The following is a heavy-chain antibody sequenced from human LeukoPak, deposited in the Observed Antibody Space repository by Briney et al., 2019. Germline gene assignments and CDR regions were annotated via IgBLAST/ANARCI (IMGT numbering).Heavy chain of an antibody. V-gene: IGHV3-53*01. Sequence: GGSLRLSCAASGLTVSGKYMMWVRQAPGKGLEWVSLNYSGGRPYYADSVRGRFTISRDTSKNTLFLQMSSLRAEDTALYYCATDGSYGQGYFDFWGQGTLVTVSS. J-gene: IGHJ4*02. CDR2: NYSGGRP. CDR3: ATDGSYGQGYFDF. CDR1: GLTVSGKY. D-gene: IGHD5-18*01.